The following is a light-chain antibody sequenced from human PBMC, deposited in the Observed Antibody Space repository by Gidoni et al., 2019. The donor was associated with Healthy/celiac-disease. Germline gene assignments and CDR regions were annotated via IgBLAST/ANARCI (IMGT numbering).Light chain of an antibody. V-gene: IGKV4-1*01. Sequence: DIVMTQSPDSLAVSLGERATINCKSSQSVLYSSNNKNYLAWYQQKPGQPPKLLIYWASTRESGVPDRFSGSGSGTDFTLTISSLQAEDVAVYYCQQYYSTLGITFXPXTKVDIK. J-gene: IGKJ3*01. CDR3: QQYYSTLGIT. CDR1: QSVLYSSNNKNY. CDR2: WAS.